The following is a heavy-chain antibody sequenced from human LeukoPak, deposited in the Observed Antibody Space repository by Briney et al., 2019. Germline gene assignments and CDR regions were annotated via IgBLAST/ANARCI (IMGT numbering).Heavy chain of an antibody. CDR1: VFTYRNFW. CDR2: IKQDGSEK. D-gene: IGHD5-12*01. CDR3: ARSGAHGYNSIDY. V-gene: IGHV3-7*01. Sequence: PGGSLRLFCAPSVFTYRNFWKSWARGARGEGLEWGHNIKQDGSEKYYVDSVKGRFTISRDNAKNSLYLQMNSLRAEDTAVYYCARSGAHGYNSIDYWGQGTLVTVSS. J-gene: IGHJ4*02.